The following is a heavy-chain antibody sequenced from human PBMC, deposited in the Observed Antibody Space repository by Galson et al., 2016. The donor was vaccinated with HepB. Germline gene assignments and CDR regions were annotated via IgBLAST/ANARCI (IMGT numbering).Heavy chain of an antibody. CDR1: GFTFSKAW. CDR2: IKSKSAGGTI. J-gene: IGHJ4*01. D-gene: IGHD6-13*01. V-gene: IGHV3-15*01. Sequence: SLRLSCAASGFTFSKAWMGWVRQAPGKGLEWVGRIKSKSAGGTIDYAAPVTGRFTISRDDSQNTLFLQMNSLQTEDTAVYYCTTSGGTSGGSTWPPYWGHGTLVTVSS. CDR3: TTSGGTSGGSTWPPY.